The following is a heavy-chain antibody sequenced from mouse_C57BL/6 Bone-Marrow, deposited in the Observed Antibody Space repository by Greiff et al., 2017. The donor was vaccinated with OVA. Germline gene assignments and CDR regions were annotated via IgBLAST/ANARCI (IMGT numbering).Heavy chain of an antibody. CDR3: ARGGLGY. J-gene: IGHJ2*01. CDR2: INPNNGGT. Sequence: EVQLQQSGPELVKPGASVKISCKASGYTFTDYYMNWVKQSHGQSLEWIGDINPNNGGTSYNQKFKGKATLTVDKSSSTAYMELRSLTSEDSAVYYCARGGLGYWGQGTTLTVSS. D-gene: IGHD2-2*01. V-gene: IGHV1-26*01. CDR1: GYTFTDYY.